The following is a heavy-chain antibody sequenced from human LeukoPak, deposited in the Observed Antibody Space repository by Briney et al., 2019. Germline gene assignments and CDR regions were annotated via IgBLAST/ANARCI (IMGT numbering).Heavy chain of an antibody. CDR1: GYTFTGYY. V-gene: IGHV1-2*02. CDR2: INPNSGGT. Sequence: ASVKVSCKASGYTFTGYYMHWARQAPGQGLEWMGWINPNSGGTNYAQKFQGRVTMTRDTSISTAYMELSRLRSDDTAVYYCARALSPRIVVVSEYPQASHWGQGTLVTVSS. CDR3: ARALSPRIVVVSEYPQASH. D-gene: IGHD3-22*01. J-gene: IGHJ4*02.